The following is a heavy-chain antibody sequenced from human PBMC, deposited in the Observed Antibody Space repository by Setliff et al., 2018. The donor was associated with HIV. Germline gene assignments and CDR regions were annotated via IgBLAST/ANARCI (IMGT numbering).Heavy chain of an antibody. D-gene: IGHD5-12*01. Sequence: GGSLRLSCAASGFTFSSYAMHWVRQAPGKGLEWVAVISYDGSNKYYLDSVKGRFTISRDNSKNTMYLQMNSVRPEDTAVYYCAKDRGQGYSGYYGCDSWGQGTLVTVSS. CDR2: ISYDGSNK. CDR3: AKDRGQGYSGYYGCDS. J-gene: IGHJ5*02. CDR1: GFTFSSYA. V-gene: IGHV3-30*04.